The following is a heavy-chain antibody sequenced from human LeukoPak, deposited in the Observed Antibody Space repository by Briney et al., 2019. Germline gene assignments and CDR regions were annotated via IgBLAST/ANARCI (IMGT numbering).Heavy chain of an antibody. CDR2: INHSGST. J-gene: IGHJ4*02. Sequence: SEGSLRLSCAASGFTFSSYAMTWVRQPPGKGLEWIGEINHSGSTNYNPSLKSRVTISVDTSKNQFSLKLSSVTAADTAVYYCARGFLTHFDYWGQGTLVTVSS. CDR1: GFTFSSYA. CDR3: ARGFLTHFDY. V-gene: IGHV4-34*01.